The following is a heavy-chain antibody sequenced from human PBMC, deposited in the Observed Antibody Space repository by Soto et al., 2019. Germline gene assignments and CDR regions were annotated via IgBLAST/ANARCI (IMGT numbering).Heavy chain of an antibody. D-gene: IGHD2-21*01. V-gene: IGHV4-34*01. CDR1: GGSFSGYY. Sequence: QVQRQQWGAGLLKPSETLSLTCAVYGGSFSGYYWSWIRQPPGKGLEWIGEINHSGSTNYNPSLKSRVTISVDTSKNQFSLKLSSVTAADTAVYYCARFQTVGAERWLQSLLGMDVWGQGTTVTVSS. CDR2: INHSGST. J-gene: IGHJ6*02. CDR3: ARFQTVGAERWLQSLLGMDV.